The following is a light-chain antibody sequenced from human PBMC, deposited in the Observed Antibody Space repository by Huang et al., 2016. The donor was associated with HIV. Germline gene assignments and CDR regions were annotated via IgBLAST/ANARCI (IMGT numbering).Light chain of an antibody. CDR1: QSISSY. CDR3: QQSYSTLWT. Sequence: DIQMTQTPSSLSASVGDRITITCRASQSISSYLNWYQQKPGKAPKLLIYAASTLQSGVPSRFSGSGSGTDFTLTISSLQVEDFGTYYCQQSYSTLWTFGQGTKVEIK. CDR2: AAS. V-gene: IGKV1-39*01. J-gene: IGKJ1*01.